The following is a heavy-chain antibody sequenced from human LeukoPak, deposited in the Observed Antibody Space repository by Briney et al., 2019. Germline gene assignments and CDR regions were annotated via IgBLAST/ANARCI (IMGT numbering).Heavy chain of an antibody. J-gene: IGHJ3*02. CDR1: GGTFSSYA. Sequence: SVKVSCKASGGTFSSYAISWVRQAPGQGLEWMGRIIPILGIANYAQKFQGRVTITTDESTSTAYMELSSLRSEDTAVYYCARMGDLKYCSSTSCYSSYAFDIWGQGTMVTVSS. CDR3: ARMGDLKYCSSTSCYSSYAFDI. D-gene: IGHD2-2*02. CDR2: IIPILGIA. V-gene: IGHV1-69*04.